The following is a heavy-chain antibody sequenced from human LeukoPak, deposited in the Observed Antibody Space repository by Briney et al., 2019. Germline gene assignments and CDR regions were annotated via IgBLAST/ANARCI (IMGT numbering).Heavy chain of an antibody. Sequence: SETLSLTCAVYGGSFSGYYWSWIRQPPGKGLEWIGEINHSGSTNYNPSLKSRVTISVDTSKNQFSLKLSSVTAADTAVYYCARFIAAAGTYYFDYWGQGTLVTVSS. J-gene: IGHJ4*02. V-gene: IGHV4-34*01. CDR2: INHSGST. CDR1: GGSFSGYY. CDR3: ARFIAAAGTYYFDY. D-gene: IGHD6-13*01.